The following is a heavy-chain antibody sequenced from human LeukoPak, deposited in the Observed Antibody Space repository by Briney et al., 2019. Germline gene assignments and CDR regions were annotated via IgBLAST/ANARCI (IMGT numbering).Heavy chain of an antibody. D-gene: IGHD2-2*01. CDR1: GYTFTGYY. V-gene: IGHV1-2*02. CDR3: ARQYHTPYNWFDP. CDR2: INPNSGGT. Sequence: ASVKVSCKASGYTFTGYYMHWVRQAPGQGLEWMGWINPNSGGTNYAQKFQGRVTMTRDTSISTAYMELSRLRSDDTAVYYCARQYHTPYNWFDPWGQGTLVTVSS. J-gene: IGHJ5*02.